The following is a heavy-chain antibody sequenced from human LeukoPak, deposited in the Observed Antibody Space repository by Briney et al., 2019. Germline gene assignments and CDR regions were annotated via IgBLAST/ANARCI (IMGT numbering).Heavy chain of an antibody. V-gene: IGHV3-66*01. CDR3: ANPRSSGWNLDY. CDR1: GVTVSSNY. CDR2: IYSGGNT. J-gene: IGHJ4*02. D-gene: IGHD6-19*01. Sequence: PGGSLRLSCAASGVTVSSNYMNWVRQAPGKGLEWVSIIYSGGNTYYADSVKGRFTISRDNSKNTLYLQMSSLRAEDTAVYYCANPRSSGWNLDYWGQGTLVTVSS.